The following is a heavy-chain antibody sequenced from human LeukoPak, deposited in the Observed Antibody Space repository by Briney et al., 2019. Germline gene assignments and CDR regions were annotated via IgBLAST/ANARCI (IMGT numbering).Heavy chain of an antibody. V-gene: IGHV4-39*01. Sequence: SETLSLTSTVSGGSISSGSYYWGWIRQPPGKGLEWIGTIYYSGSTYYNASLKSRVTISVDTSKNQFSLRLRSVTAADTAIYYCARQDYGDYSADYWGLGTLVTVSS. J-gene: IGHJ4*02. CDR2: IYYSGST. D-gene: IGHD4-17*01. CDR3: ARQDYGDYSADY. CDR1: GGSISSGSYY.